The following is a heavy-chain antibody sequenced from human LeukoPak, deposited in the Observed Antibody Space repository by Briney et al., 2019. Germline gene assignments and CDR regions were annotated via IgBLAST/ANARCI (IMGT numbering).Heavy chain of an antibody. Sequence: GGSLRLSCAASGFTFNNYAMSWVRQAPGKGLEWVSSISGSGSNTYYADSVKGRFTISRDNSKNTLYLQMNSLRAEDTAVYYCARDLHAVAATYWGQGTLVTVSS. D-gene: IGHD6-19*01. CDR3: ARDLHAVAATY. CDR2: ISGSGSNT. CDR1: GFTFNNYA. J-gene: IGHJ4*02. V-gene: IGHV3-23*01.